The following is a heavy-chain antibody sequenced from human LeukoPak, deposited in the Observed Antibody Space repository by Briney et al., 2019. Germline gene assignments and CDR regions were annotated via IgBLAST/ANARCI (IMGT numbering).Heavy chain of an antibody. CDR3: ARLSPDYYDSSAYTYY. V-gene: IGHV5-51*01. CDR1: GYSFINYW. CDR2: IYPGDSDT. J-gene: IGHJ4*02. Sequence: GESLKISCKGSGYSFINYWIGWVRQMPGKGLEWMGIIYPGDSDTRYSPSFQGQVTISADKSISTAYLQWSSLKASDTAMYYCARLSPDYYDSSAYTYYWGQGTLVTVSS. D-gene: IGHD3-22*01.